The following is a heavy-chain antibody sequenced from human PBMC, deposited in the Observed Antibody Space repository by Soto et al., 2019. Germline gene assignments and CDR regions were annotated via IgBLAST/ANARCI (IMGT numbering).Heavy chain of an antibody. J-gene: IGHJ4*02. CDR3: AKSPNFYCSSPNCYKYYFDH. Sequence: PGGSLRLSCAASGFTFNTYGMHWVLQAPCKGLEWVAVISYDGSEKYYVDSVKGRFTISKDNSKNTLYLQMNSLRPEDTAVYYCAKSPNFYCSSPNCYKYYFDHWGQGTRVTVSS. CDR2: ISYDGSEK. V-gene: IGHV3-30*18. CDR1: GFTFNTYG. D-gene: IGHD2-2*02.